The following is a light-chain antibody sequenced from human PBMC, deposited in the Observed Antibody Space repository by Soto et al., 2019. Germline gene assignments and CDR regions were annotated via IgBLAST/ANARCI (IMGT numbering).Light chain of an antibody. CDR2: GAS. V-gene: IGKV3-20*01. Sequence: EIVLTQSPAPLSFSPGGRAPLSCGASQSVSSYLAWYQQKPGQAPRLLIYGASNRATGIPDRFSGSGSGTDFTLTISRLEPEDFAVYYCQQYGNSIPITFGQGTRLEIK. CDR1: QSVSSY. CDR3: QQYGNSIPIT. J-gene: IGKJ5*01.